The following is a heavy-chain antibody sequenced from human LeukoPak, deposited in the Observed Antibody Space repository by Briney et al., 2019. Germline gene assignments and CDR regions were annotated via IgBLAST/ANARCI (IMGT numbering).Heavy chain of an antibody. Sequence: PGGSLRLSCAASGFTFSSYSMTWVRQAPGKGLEWVSSISSSGSYIYYADSVRGPFTISRDNAKNSLYLQMNSLRAEDTAVYYCAKPRGHCSGGSCPNDAFDIWGQGTMVTVSS. CDR2: ISSSGSYI. D-gene: IGHD2-15*01. V-gene: IGHV3-21*04. CDR1: GFTFSSYS. CDR3: AKPRGHCSGGSCPNDAFDI. J-gene: IGHJ3*02.